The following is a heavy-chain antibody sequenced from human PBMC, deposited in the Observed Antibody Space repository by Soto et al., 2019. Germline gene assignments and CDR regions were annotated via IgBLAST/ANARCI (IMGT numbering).Heavy chain of an antibody. CDR3: ARDCSGGSCQYYYYGMDV. D-gene: IGHD2-15*01. CDR1: GYTFTSYG. CDR2: ISAYNGNT. J-gene: IGHJ6*02. Sequence: ASVKVSCKASGYTFTSYGISWVRQAPGQGLEWMGWISAYNGNTNYAQKPQGRVTMTTDTSTSTAYMELRSLRSDDTAVYYCARDCSGGSCQYYYYGMDVWGQGTTVTVSS. V-gene: IGHV1-18*01.